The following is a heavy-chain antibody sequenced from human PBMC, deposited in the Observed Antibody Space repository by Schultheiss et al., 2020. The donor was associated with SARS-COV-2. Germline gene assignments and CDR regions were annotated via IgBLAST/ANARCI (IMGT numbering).Heavy chain of an antibody. J-gene: IGHJ6*02. V-gene: IGHV7-4-1*02. CDR2: INTNTGNP. D-gene: IGHD3-9*01. CDR1: GYTFTGYY. CDR3: ARETLRYFDHRGGYGMDV. Sequence: ASVKVSCKTSGYTFTGYYIHWVRQAPGLGLEWMGWINTNTGNPTYAQGFTGRFVFSLDTSVSTAYLQISSLKAEDTAVYYCARETLRYFDHRGGYGMDVWGQGTTVTVSS.